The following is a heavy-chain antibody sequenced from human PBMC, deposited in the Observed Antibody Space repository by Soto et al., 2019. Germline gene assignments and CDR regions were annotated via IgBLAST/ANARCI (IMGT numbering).Heavy chain of an antibody. Sequence: QVPLVQSGPEVKKSGASVKVSCKASGYIFTDYGISWVRQAPGQGLEWMGWISPYNGNTNYVRKFQGRVTMTTDTSTSTAYMELRTLRSDDTAVYYCAREISSGYYRRFWFDPWGQGTLVTVSS. D-gene: IGHD3-22*01. CDR2: ISPYNGNT. CDR1: GYIFTDYG. CDR3: AREISSGYYRRFWFDP. V-gene: IGHV1-18*01. J-gene: IGHJ5*02.